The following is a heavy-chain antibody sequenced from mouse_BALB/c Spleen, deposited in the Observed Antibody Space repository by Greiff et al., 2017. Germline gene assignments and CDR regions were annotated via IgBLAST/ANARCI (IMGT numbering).Heavy chain of an antibody. Sequence: VQLKESGAELVKPGASVKLSCTASGFNIKDTYMHWVKQRPEQGLEWIGRIDPANGNTKYDPKFQGKATITADTSSNTAYLQRSSLTSEDTAVYYGAYYRYDGGYAMDYWGQGTSVNGAS. D-gene: IGHD2-14*01. V-gene: IGHV14-3*02. CDR1: GFNIKDTY. CDR2: IDPANGNT. CDR3: AYYRYDGGYAMDY. J-gene: IGHJ4*01.